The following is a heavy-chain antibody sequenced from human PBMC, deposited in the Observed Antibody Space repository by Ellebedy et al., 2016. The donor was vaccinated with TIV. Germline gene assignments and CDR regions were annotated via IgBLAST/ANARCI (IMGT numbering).Heavy chain of an antibody. CDR3: ARLGGQQLSRCYFDY. J-gene: IGHJ4*02. D-gene: IGHD6-13*01. V-gene: IGHV3-74*01. CDR1: GFTFSSYW. CDR2: MKGDGSSV. Sequence: GGSLRLSCAASGFTFSSYWMYWVRQAPGKGLVWVSRMKGDGSSVTYADSVKGRFTISSDNAKNTLYLQINSLRAEDTAVYYCARLGGQQLSRCYFDYWGQGTLVTVSS.